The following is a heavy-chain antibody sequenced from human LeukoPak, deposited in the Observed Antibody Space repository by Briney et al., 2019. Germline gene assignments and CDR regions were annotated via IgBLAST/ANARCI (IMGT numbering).Heavy chain of an antibody. D-gene: IGHD6-6*01. V-gene: IGHV1-46*01. CDR3: ARAGSSRDRSRNGGPGY. J-gene: IGHJ4*02. CDR2: INPSGGST. CDR1: GYTFTSYY. Sequence: GASVKVSCKASGYTFTSYYMHWVRQAPGQGLEWMGIINPSGGSTSYAQKLQGRVTMTRDTSTSTVYMELSSLRSEDTAVYYCARAGSSRDRSRNGGPGYWGQGTLVTVSS.